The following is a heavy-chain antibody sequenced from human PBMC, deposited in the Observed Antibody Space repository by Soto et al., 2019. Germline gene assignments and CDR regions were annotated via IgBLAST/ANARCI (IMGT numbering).Heavy chain of an antibody. V-gene: IGHV3-9*01. CDR1: GFTFDDYA. CDR3: AKDRIQAGYSSGWYDAFDI. D-gene: IGHD6-19*01. CDR2: ISWNSGSI. Sequence: HPGGSLRLSCAASGFTFDDYAMHWVRQAPGKGLEWVSGISWNSGSIGYADSVKGRFTISRDNAKNSLYLQMNSLRAEDTALYYCAKDRIQAGYSSGWYDAFDIWGQGTMVTVSS. J-gene: IGHJ3*02.